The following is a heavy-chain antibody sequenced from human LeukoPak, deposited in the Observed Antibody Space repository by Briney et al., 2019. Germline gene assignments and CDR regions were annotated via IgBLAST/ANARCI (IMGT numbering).Heavy chain of an antibody. V-gene: IGHV3-23*01. Sequence: GGSLRLSCAASAFSSSSYAMSWVRQAPGRGLEWVSAISGSGGSTYYADSVKGRFTISRDNSKNTLYMQMNSLRAEDTAVYYCARDRNYYDSSGASLWYFDLWGRGTLVTVSS. CDR3: ARDRNYYDSSGASLWYFDL. CDR2: ISGSGGST. CDR1: AFSSSSYA. D-gene: IGHD3-22*01. J-gene: IGHJ2*01.